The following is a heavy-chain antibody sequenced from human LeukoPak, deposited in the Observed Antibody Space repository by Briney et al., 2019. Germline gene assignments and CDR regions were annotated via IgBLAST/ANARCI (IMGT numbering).Heavy chain of an antibody. V-gene: IGHV4-4*02. CDR2: VSLTGLT. J-gene: IGHJ4*02. CDR3: TRENGAFSPFGY. CDR1: GGSITRTNW. D-gene: IGHD2-8*01. Sequence: PSETLSLTCGVSGGSITRTNWWSWVRQPPGQGLEWIGEVSLTGLTNYNPSLSSRAIMALDTSKNHLSLNLTSVTAADTAVYYCTRENGAFSPFGYWGQGTLVTVPS.